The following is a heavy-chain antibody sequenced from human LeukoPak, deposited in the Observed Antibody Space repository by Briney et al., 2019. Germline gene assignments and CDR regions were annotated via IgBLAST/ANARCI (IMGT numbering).Heavy chain of an antibody. Sequence: PQTLSLTCTVSGGSISSGDYYWSWIRQPPGKGLEWIGYIYYSGSTYYNPSLKSRVTISVDTSKNQFSLKLSSVTAADTAVYYCASGGGYSYGRPYYFDYWGQGTLVTVSS. CDR2: IYYSGST. CDR3: ASGGGYSYGRPYYFDY. V-gene: IGHV4-30-4*01. D-gene: IGHD5-18*01. CDR1: GGSISSGDYY. J-gene: IGHJ4*02.